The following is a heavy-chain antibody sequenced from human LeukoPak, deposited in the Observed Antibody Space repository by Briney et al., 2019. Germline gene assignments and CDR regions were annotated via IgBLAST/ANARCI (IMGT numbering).Heavy chain of an antibody. V-gene: IGHV4-38-2*02. CDR2: IYHSGST. CDR3: ARSWFGSWYF. D-gene: IGHD6-13*01. CDR1: GYSISSGYY. Sequence: PSETLSLTCTVSGYSISSGYYWGWIRQPPGKGLEWIGSIYHSGSTYYNPSLKSRVTISVDTSKNQFSLKLSSVTAADTAVYYCARSWFGSWYFWGQGTLVTVSS. J-gene: IGHJ4*02.